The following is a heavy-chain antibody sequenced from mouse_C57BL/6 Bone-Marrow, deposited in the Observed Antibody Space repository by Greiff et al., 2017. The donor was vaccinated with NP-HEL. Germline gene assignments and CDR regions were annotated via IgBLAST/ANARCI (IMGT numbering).Heavy chain of an antibody. D-gene: IGHD2-4*01. Sequence: VKLVESGAELARPGASVKLSCKASGFTFTSYGISWVKQRPGQGLEWIGEIYPRSGNTYYNEKFKGKATLTADKSSSTAYMELRSLTSEDSAVYFCARDIYYDYGFAYWGQGTLVTVSA. CDR3: ARDIYYDYGFAY. CDR1: GFTFTSYG. J-gene: IGHJ3*01. CDR2: IYPRSGNT. V-gene: IGHV1-81*01.